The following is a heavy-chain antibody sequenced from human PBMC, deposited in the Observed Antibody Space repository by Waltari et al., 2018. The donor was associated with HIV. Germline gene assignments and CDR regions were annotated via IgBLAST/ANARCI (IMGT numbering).Heavy chain of an antibody. Sequence: QVQLVESGGGVVQPGRSLRLSCAASSFTFSSYGMHWVRQAPGMGREWVAFIWFDGTKKYYADSVRGRFTISRDNSKNTLYLQMNSLRAEDTAVYYCARDGRIMDYYDPSHFFDYWGQGSLVTVSS. J-gene: IGHJ4*02. D-gene: IGHD3-22*01. CDR1: SFTFSSYG. CDR2: IWFDGTKK. CDR3: ARDGRIMDYYDPSHFFDY. V-gene: IGHV3-33*01.